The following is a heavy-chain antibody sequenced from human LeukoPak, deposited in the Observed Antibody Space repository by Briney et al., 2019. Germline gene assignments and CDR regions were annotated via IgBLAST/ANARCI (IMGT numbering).Heavy chain of an antibody. J-gene: IGHJ5*02. V-gene: IGHV3-33*01. CDR1: GFTFSRYG. Sequence: GGSLRLSCAASGFTFSRYGMHWVRQAPGKGLEWVAVIWYDGSKKYYADSVKGRFTISRDNSNTLYLQVNILRAEDTAVYYCARGCGGDCYGWLDPWGQGTLVTVSS. D-gene: IGHD2-21*02. CDR3: ARGCGGDCYGWLDP. CDR2: IWYDGSKK.